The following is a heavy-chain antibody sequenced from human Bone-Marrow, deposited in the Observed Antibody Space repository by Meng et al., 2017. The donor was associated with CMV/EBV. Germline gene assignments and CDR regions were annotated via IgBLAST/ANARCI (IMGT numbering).Heavy chain of an antibody. D-gene: IGHD1-26*01. CDR3: AGAIGSYYDYYYGMDV. Sequence: GESLKISCGASGFTFSSYEMNWVRQAPGKGLEWVSYISSSGNTIYYADSVKGRFTISRDNAKNSLFLQMNSLRAEDTAVYCCAGAIGSYYDYYYGMDVWGQGTTVTVSS. CDR1: GFTFSSYE. CDR2: ISSSGNTI. V-gene: IGHV3-48*03. J-gene: IGHJ6*02.